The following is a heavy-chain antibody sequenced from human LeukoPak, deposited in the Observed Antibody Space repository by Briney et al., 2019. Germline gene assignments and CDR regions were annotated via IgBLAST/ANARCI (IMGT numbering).Heavy chain of an antibody. D-gene: IGHD3-9*01. V-gene: IGHV1-2*04. CDR2: INPNSGGT. CDR1: GYTFTGYY. J-gene: IGHJ4*02. CDR3: ARGSRYFDWLLYC. Sequence: EASVKVSCKASGYTFTGYYMHWVRQAPGQGHEWMGWINPNSGGTNYAQKFQGWVTMTRDTSISTAYMELSRLRSDDTAVYYCARGSRYFDWLLYCWGQGTLVTVSS.